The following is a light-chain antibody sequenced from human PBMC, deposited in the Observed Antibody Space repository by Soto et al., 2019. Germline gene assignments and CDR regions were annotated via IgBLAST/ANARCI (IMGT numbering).Light chain of an antibody. CDR3: SSYTSNTTPFV. CDR1: NSDVGNYIY. Sequence: QSVLTQPASVSGSPGQSITISCTGTNSDVGNYIYVSWYQQRPGKGPKLLIYEVSNRPSGVSNRFSSSKSGNTASLTISGLQAEDEADYYCSSYTSNTTPFVFGTGTKVTVL. V-gene: IGLV2-14*01. CDR2: EVS. J-gene: IGLJ1*01.